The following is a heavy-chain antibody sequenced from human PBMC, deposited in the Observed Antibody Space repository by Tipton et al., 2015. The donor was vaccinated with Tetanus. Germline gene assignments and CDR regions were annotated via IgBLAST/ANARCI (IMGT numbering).Heavy chain of an antibody. CDR1: GGSISRFY. V-gene: IGHV4-59*01. CDR3: VRFSYDSGGFYSYFDY. Sequence: TLSLTCTISGGSISRFYWGWIRQPPGKGLEWIGHAYYSGSTNYNPSLKSRVSISVDTSNDQFSLRLTSVTAADTAIYYCVRFSYDSGGFYSYFDYWGRGTLVTVSS. J-gene: IGHJ4*02. CDR2: AYYSGST. D-gene: IGHD3-22*01.